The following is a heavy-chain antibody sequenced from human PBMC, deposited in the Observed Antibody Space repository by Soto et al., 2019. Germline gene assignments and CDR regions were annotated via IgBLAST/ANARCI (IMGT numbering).Heavy chain of an antibody. CDR3: AKDRVESGLGEIDY. CDR2: ISYDGSNK. J-gene: IGHJ4*02. CDR1: GFSFSNNG. V-gene: IGHV3-30*18. Sequence: QVQLVESVGGVVQPGRSLRLSCAASGFSFSNNGMHWVRQAPGKGLEWVAIISYDGSNKYYADSVKGRFTISRDNSKNTLYLQMNSLRVEDTAVFYCAKDRVESGLGEIDYWGQGTLVIVSS. D-gene: IGHD3-16*01.